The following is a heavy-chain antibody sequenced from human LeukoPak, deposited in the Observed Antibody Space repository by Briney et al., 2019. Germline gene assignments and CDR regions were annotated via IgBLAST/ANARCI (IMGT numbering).Heavy chain of an antibody. CDR1: Y. CDR2: IYYSGST. CDR3: ARVVWFGAAAGQLNWFDP. D-gene: IGHD6-13*01. Sequence: YWIGWVRQMPGKGLEWIGYIYYSGSTYYNPSLKSRVTISVDTSKNQFSLKLSSVTAADTAVYYRARVVWFGAAAGQLNWFDPWGQGTLVTVSS. V-gene: IGHV4-31*02. J-gene: IGHJ5*02.